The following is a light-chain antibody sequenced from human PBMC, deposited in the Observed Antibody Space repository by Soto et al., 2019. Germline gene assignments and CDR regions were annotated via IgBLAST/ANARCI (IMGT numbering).Light chain of an antibody. CDR3: ISHPNSGTYF. Sequence: SVLTQPGSVCGSPGQSIAISCTVTSTDVGSSNYVSWYQQHPGKAPKLMIFDVNNLPSGVSDRFSGSKSGNTASLTISGLQAEDDDGYYGISHPNSGTYFCATETKVNV. V-gene: IGLV2-14*01. CDR2: DVN. CDR1: STDVGSSNY. J-gene: IGLJ1*01.